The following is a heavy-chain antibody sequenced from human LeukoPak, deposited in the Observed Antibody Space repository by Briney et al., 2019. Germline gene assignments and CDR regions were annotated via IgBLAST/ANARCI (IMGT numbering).Heavy chain of an antibody. J-gene: IGHJ4*02. V-gene: IGHV3-30*03. CDR2: ISYDGSNI. CDR1: GFTFSTYG. CDR3: ARDHSSGWYSDYFDY. D-gene: IGHD6-19*01. Sequence: GGSLRLSCAASGFTFSTYGMHWVRQAPGKGLEWVAVISYDGSNIYYADSVKGRFTISRDNSKNTLYLQMNSLRAEDTAVYYCARDHSSGWYSDYFDYWGQGTLVTVSS.